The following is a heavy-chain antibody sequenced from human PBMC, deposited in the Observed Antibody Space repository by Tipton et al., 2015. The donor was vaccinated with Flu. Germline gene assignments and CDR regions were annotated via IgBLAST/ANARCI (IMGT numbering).Heavy chain of an antibody. J-gene: IGHJ3*02. Sequence: LRLYCTVSGGSISSYYWSWIRQPAGKGLEWIGSIYTSGSTNDNPSLKSRVTMSVDTSKNQFSLKLSSVTAADTAVYYCARFSREDAFDIWGQGTMVTVSS. D-gene: IGHD5-24*01. CDR2: IYTSGST. CDR3: ARFSREDAFDI. CDR1: GGSISSYY. V-gene: IGHV4-4*07.